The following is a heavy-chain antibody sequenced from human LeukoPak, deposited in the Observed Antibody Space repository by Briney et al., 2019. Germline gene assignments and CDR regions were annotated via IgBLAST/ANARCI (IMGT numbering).Heavy chain of an antibody. CDR1: GFTFSSYD. J-gene: IGHJ6*02. V-gene: IGHV3-13*01. CDR2: IGTAGDT. Sequence: GGSLRLSCAASGFTFSSYDMHWVRQATGKGLEWVSAIGTAGDTYYPGSVKGRFTISRENAKNSLYPQMNSLRAEDTAVYYCARDNRDTAMVKVSYYGMDVWGQGTTVTVSS. D-gene: IGHD5-18*01. CDR3: ARDNRDTAMVKVSYYGMDV.